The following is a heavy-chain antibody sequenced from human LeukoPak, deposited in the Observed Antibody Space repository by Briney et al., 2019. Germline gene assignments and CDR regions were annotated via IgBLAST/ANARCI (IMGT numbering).Heavy chain of an antibody. J-gene: IGHJ4*02. V-gene: IGHV1-8*01. D-gene: IGHD1-1*01. CDR1: GYTFTSYD. Sequence: ASVKVSCKASGYTFTSYDINWVRQATGQGLEWMGWMNPNSGNTGYAQKFQGRVTMTRDTSISTAYMELSSLRSEDTAVCYCARGPNWNAGIYYLDYWGQGTLVTVSS. CDR3: ARGPNWNAGIYYLDY. CDR2: MNPNSGNT.